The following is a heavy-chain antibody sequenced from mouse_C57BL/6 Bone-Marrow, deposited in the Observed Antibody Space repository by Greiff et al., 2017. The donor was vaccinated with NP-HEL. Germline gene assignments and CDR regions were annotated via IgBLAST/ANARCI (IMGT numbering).Heavy chain of an antibody. CDR1: GYTFTSYG. V-gene: IGHV1-81*01. CDR3: ARGRIGNSAWFAY. D-gene: IGHD2-1*01. CDR2: IYPRSGNT. Sequence: VKLMESGAELARPGASVKLSCKASGYTFTSYGISWVKQRTGQGLEWIGEIYPRSGNTYYNEKFKGKATLTADKSSSTAYMELRSLTSEDSAVYFCARGRIGNSAWFAYWGQGTLVTVSA. J-gene: IGHJ3*01.